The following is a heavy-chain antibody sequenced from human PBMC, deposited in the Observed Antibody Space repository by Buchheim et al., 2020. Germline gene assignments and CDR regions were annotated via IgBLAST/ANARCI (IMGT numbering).Heavy chain of an antibody. J-gene: IGHJ6*02. CDR1: GFTFSSYE. CDR2: ISSSGSTI. D-gene: IGHD3-10*01. CDR3: AILWFGELLPYYYYGMDV. V-gene: IGHV3-48*03. Sequence: EVQLVESGGGLVQPGGSLRLSCAASGFTFSSYEMNWVRQAPGKGLEWVSYISSSGSTIYYADSVKGRFTIFRDNAKNALYLQMISLRAEDTAVYYCAILWFGELLPYYYYGMDVWGQGTT.